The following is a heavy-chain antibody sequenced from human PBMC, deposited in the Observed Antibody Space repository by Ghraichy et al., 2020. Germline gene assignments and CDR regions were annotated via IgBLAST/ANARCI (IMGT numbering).Heavy chain of an antibody. CDR3: ARAVPLPLPAAIPDAFDI. CDR1: GYTFTGYY. D-gene: IGHD2-2*02. CDR2: INTNSGGT. V-gene: IGHV1-2*06. J-gene: IGHJ3*02. Sequence: ASVKVSCKASGYTFTGYYMHWVRQAPGQGLEWMGRINTNSGGTNYAQKFQGRVTMTRDTSISTAYMELSRLRSDDTAVYYCARAVPLPLPAAIPDAFDIWGQGTMVTVSS.